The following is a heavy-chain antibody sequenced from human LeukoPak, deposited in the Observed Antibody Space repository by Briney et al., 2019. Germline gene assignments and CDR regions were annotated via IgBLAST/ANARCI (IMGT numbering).Heavy chain of an antibody. CDR3: AKDRPYSSGWYEGFDY. D-gene: IGHD6-19*01. J-gene: IGHJ4*02. CDR1: GFTFSSYS. CDR2: ISSSSSTI. Sequence: QPGGSLRLSCAASGFTFSSYSMNWVRQAPGKGLEWVSYISSSSSTIYYADSVKGRFTISRDNAKNSLYLQMNSLRAEDTAVYYCAKDRPYSSGWYEGFDYWGQGTLITVSS. V-gene: IGHV3-48*01.